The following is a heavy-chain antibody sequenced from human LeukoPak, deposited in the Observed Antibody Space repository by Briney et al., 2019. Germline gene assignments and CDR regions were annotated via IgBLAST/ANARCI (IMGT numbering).Heavy chain of an antibody. CDR2: IKSKTDNGTT. CDR1: GFTFSSYW. V-gene: IGHV3-15*07. CDR3: TSGFPGPSYGMDV. J-gene: IGHJ6*02. D-gene: IGHD2-21*01. Sequence: GGSLRLSCEASGFTFSSYWMNWVRQAPGKGLEWGGRIKSKTDNGTTDYAAPVKGRFIISRDDSKNTLYLQMSSLKIEDTAVYYCTSGFPGPSYGMDVWGQGTTVTVSS.